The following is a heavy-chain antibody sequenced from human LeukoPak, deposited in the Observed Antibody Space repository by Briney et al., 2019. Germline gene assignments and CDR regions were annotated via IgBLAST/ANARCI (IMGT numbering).Heavy chain of an antibody. CDR3: AGGQWLVWGVY. J-gene: IGHJ4*02. CDR2: TYYSGST. D-gene: IGHD6-19*01. CDR1: GASISSYY. V-gene: IGHV4-59*12. Sequence: SETLSLTCTVSGASISSYYWSWIRQPPGKGLEWIGYTYYSGSTNYNPSLKSRVTISVDTSKNQLSLKLSSVTVADTAVYYCAGGQWLVWGVYWGQGTLVTVSS.